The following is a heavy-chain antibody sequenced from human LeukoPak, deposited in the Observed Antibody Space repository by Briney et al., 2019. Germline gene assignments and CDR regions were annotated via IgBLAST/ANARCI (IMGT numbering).Heavy chain of an antibody. Sequence: GGSLRLSCAASGFTFSSYWMSWVRQAPGKGLEWVANIKQDGSEKYYVDSVKGRFTISRDNAKNSLYLQMNSLRAEDTAVYYCAREDSVGYSYVPDAFDIWGQGTMVTVSS. CDR2: IKQDGSEK. V-gene: IGHV3-7*01. D-gene: IGHD5-18*01. J-gene: IGHJ3*02. CDR3: AREDSVGYSYVPDAFDI. CDR1: GFTFSSYW.